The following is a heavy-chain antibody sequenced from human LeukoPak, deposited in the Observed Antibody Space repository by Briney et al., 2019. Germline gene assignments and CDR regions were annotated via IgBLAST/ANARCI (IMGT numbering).Heavy chain of an antibody. CDR3: AKGHRGRYFDY. J-gene: IGHJ4*02. V-gene: IGHV3-23*01. Sequence: GGSLSLSCAASGFTFSSYAMSWVRQAPGKGLEWVSAISGSGGSTYYADSVKGRFTISRDNSKNTLYLQMNSPRAEDTAVYYCAKGHRGRYFDYWGQGTLVTVSS. CDR1: GFTFSSYA. CDR2: ISGSGGST. D-gene: IGHD3-16*01.